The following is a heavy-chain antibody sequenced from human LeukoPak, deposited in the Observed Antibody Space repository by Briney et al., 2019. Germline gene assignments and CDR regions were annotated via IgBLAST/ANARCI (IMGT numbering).Heavy chain of an antibody. D-gene: IGHD6-19*01. V-gene: IGHV3-21*01. Sequence: GGSLRLSCAASGFTFSSYSMNWVRQAPGKGLEWVSSISSSSSYIYYADSVKGRFTISRDNAKNSLYLQMNSLRAEDTAVYYCARGSLPGYSSGWYWAYWGQGTLVTVSS. J-gene: IGHJ4*02. CDR1: GFTFSSYS. CDR3: ARGSLPGYSSGWYWAY. CDR2: ISSSSSYI.